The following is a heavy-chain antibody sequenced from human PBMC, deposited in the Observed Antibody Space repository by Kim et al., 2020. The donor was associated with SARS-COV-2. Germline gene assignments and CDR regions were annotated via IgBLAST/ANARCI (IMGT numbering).Heavy chain of an antibody. Sequence: TIYAQKVQGRVTVTKGTSTSTVYMELSSLRSEDTAVYYCARSDGYNPFDHWGQGTLVTVSS. CDR2: T. V-gene: IGHV1-46*01. CDR3: ARSDGYNPFDH. J-gene: IGHJ4*02. D-gene: IGHD5-12*01.